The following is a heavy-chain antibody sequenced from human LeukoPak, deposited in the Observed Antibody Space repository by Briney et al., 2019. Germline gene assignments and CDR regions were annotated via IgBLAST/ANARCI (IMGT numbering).Heavy chain of an antibody. CDR2: ISGSGVST. Sequence: GGSLRLSCAASGFTFSSSVMNWVRQAPGKGLEWVSGISGSGVSTYYADSVKGRFTISRDNSNNTLYLQMSSLGAEDTAVYYCAKDWGMGDQLLRIDYWGQGTLVTVSS. CDR3: AKDWGMGDQLLRIDY. CDR1: GFTFSSSV. D-gene: IGHD2-2*01. V-gene: IGHV3-23*01. J-gene: IGHJ4*02.